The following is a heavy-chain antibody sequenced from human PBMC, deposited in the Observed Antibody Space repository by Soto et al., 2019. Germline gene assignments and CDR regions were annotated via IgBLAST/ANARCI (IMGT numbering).Heavy chain of an antibody. D-gene: IGHD5-12*01. J-gene: IGHJ6*02. CDR1: GGSISSYY. CDR2: IYYSGST. V-gene: IGHV4-59*12. CDR3: ARDLGLVDIVATADYGMDV. Sequence: SETLSLTCTVSGGSISSYYWSWIRQPPGKGLEWIGYIYYSGSTNYNPSLKSRVTISVDTSKNQFSLKLSSVTAADTAVYYCARDLGLVDIVATADYGMDVWGQGTTVTVSS.